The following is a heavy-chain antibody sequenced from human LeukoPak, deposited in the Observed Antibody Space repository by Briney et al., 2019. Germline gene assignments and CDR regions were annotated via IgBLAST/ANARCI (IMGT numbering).Heavy chain of an antibody. CDR2: ISSSGSTI. CDR1: GFTFSDYY. D-gene: IGHD3-10*01. CDR3: ARATYYYGSGTYWGYYFDY. J-gene: IGHJ4*02. Sequence: PGGSLRLSCAASGFTFSDYYMSWIRQAPGKGLEWVSYISSSGSTIYYADSVEGRFTISRDNAKNSLYLQVNSLRAEDTAVYYCARATYYYGSGTYWGYYFDYWGQGTLVTVSS. V-gene: IGHV3-11*01.